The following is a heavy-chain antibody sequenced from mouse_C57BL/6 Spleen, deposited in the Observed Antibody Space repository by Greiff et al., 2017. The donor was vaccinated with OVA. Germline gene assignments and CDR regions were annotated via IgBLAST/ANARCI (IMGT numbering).Heavy chain of an antibody. D-gene: IGHD1-1*02. CDR1: GFTFSSYT. Sequence: EVHLVESGGGLVKPGGSLKLSCAASGFTFSSYTMSWVRQTPEKRLEWVATISGGGGNTYYPDSVKGRFTISRDNAKNTLYLQMSSLRSEDTALYYCARQDYLWMDYWGQGTSVTVSS. V-gene: IGHV5-9*01. CDR2: ISGGGGNT. CDR3: ARQDYLWMDY. J-gene: IGHJ4*01.